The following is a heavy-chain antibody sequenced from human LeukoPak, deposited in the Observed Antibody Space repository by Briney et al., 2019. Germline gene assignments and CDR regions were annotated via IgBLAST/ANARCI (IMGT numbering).Heavy chain of an antibody. CDR3: ARDHYGDYYFDY. D-gene: IGHD4-17*01. J-gene: IGHJ4*02. CDR2: ISSIISTI. V-gene: IGHV3-48*02. CDR1: GFTFSSYS. Sequence: PGGSLRLSCAASGFTFSSYSMNWVRQAPGKGLEWVSYISSIISTIYYADSVKGRFTISRDIAKNSLYLEMNSLRDEDTAVYYCARDHYGDYYFDYWGRGTLVTVSS.